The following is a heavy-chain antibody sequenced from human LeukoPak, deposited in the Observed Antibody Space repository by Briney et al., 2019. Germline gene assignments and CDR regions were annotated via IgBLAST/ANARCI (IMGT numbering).Heavy chain of an antibody. V-gene: IGHV1-18*01. CDR2: ISAYNGNT. CDR1: GYTFTSYG. D-gene: IGHD3-10*01. CDR3: ARDLGMVRGVLPFGY. Sequence: ASVKVSCKASGYTFTSYGISWVRQAPGQGLEWMGWISAYNGNTNYAQKLQGRVTMTTDTSTSTAYMELRSLRSDDTAVYYCARDLGMVRGVLPFGYWGQGTLVTVSS. J-gene: IGHJ4*02.